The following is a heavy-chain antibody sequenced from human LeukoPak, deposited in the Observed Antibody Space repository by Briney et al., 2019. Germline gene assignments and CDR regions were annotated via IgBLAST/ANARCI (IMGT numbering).Heavy chain of an antibody. V-gene: IGHV3-72*01. Sequence: GGSLRLSCAASGFTFSDHYIDWVRQAPGKGLEWVGRIRNKANSYTTEYAASVRGRFTLSRDDSKNSVYLQMKSLKTEDTAVYFCARDKGEKDFDYWGQGTLVTVSS. D-gene: IGHD3-10*01. CDR1: GFTFSDHY. J-gene: IGHJ4*02. CDR3: ARDKGEKDFDY. CDR2: IRNKANSYTT.